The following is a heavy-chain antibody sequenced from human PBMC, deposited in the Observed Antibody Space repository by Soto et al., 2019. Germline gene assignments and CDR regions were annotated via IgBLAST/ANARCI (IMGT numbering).Heavy chain of an antibody. Sequence: SLRLSCAASGFTFSSYGMHWVRQAPGKGLEWVAVISYDGSNKYYADSVKGRFTISRDNSKNTLYLQMNSLRAEDTAVYYCASPGGLRQWPTVYYYYGMDVWGQGTMVTVSS. CDR3: ASPGGLRQWPTVYYYYGMDV. D-gene: IGHD6-19*01. V-gene: IGHV3-30*03. CDR1: GFTFSSYG. CDR2: ISYDGSNK. J-gene: IGHJ6*02.